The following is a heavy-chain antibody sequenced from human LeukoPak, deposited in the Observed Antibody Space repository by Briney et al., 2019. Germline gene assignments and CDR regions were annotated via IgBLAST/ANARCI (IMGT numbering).Heavy chain of an antibody. CDR2: IYYSGNT. Sequence: SETLSLTCTVSGVSISSSNSYWGWIRQPPGKGLEWIGSIYYSGNTYYNPSLKSRVTISVDTSKNQFSLKLSSVTAADTAVYYCARVKSSSWYTYYYYYYMDVWGKGTTVTISS. D-gene: IGHD6-13*01. CDR1: GVSISSSNSY. V-gene: IGHV4-39*07. J-gene: IGHJ6*03. CDR3: ARVKSSSWYTYYYYYYMDV.